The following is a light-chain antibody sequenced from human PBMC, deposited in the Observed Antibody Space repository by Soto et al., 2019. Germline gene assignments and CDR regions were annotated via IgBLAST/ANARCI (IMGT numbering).Light chain of an antibody. Sequence: EIVLTQSPGTLSLSPGERATLSCRASQSVSNNYLAWYQQRPGQAPRLLIHGASSRATGIPDRFSGSGSGTDFTLTISRLEPEDFAVYFCQQYVSTPWTFGQGTKVDI. V-gene: IGKV3-20*01. J-gene: IGKJ1*01. CDR3: QQYVSTPWT. CDR2: GAS. CDR1: QSVSNNY.